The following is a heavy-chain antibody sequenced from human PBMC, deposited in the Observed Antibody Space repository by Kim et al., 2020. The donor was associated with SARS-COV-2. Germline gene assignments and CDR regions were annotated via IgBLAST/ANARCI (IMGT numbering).Heavy chain of an antibody. CDR2: INHSGST. V-gene: IGHV4-34*01. D-gene: IGHD4-17*01. CDR1: GGSFSGYY. J-gene: IGHJ6*01. Sequence: SETLSRTCAVYGGSFSGYYWSWIRQPPGKGLEWIGEINHSGSTNYNPSLKSRVTISVDTSKNQFSLKLSSVTAADTAVYYCARASPVTTFYYYYYGMDV. CDR3: ARASPVTTFYYYYYGMDV.